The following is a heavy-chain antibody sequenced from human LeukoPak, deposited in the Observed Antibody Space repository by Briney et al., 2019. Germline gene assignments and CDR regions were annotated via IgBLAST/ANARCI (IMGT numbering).Heavy chain of an antibody. Sequence: ASVKVSCMASGYSFTTYYMHWVRQPPGQGLEWMGTINPRDKTTSYAQNFQGTVTMTRDTSASTAYMELSRLRSEDTAVYYCARVDDYGGNSVGYWGQGTLVTVSS. V-gene: IGHV1-46*01. D-gene: IGHD4-23*01. CDR2: INPRDKTT. J-gene: IGHJ4*02. CDR1: GYSFTTYY. CDR3: ARVDDYGGNSVGY.